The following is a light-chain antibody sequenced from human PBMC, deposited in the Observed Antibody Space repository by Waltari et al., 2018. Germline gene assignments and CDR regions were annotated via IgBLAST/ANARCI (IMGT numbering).Light chain of an antibody. CDR2: VNSDGSH. CDR3: QTGGHGTWV. J-gene: IGLJ3*02. Sequence: QLVLTQSPSVSASLGASVKLTCTLSSGHSSNVIAWLHQQPEKGPRYLMKVNSDGSHSKGDEIPDRFSGSSSGAERYLTISSVQPEDEADYHCQTGGHGTWVFGGGTKLTVL. V-gene: IGLV4-69*01. CDR1: SGHSSNV.